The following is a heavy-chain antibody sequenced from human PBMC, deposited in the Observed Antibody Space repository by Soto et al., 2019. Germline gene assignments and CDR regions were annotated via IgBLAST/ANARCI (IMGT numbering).Heavy chain of an antibody. V-gene: IGHV1-18*01. CDR3: ARDKKAEGSSWYRAGYDY. CDR1: GYTFTSYG. D-gene: IGHD6-13*01. Sequence: ASVKVSCKASGYTFTSYGISWVRQAPGQGLEWMGWISAYNGNTNYAQKLQGRVTMTTDTSTSTAYMELRSLRSDDTAVYYCARDKKAEGSSWYRAGYDYWGQGTLVTVSS. J-gene: IGHJ4*02. CDR2: ISAYNGNT.